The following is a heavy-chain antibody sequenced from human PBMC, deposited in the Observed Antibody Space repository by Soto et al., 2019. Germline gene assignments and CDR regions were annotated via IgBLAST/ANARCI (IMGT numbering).Heavy chain of an antibody. Sequence: SGPTLVNPTQTLTLTCTFSGFSLSTSGMCVSWIRQPPGKALEWLARIDWDDDKYYSTSLKTRLTISKDTSKNQVVLTMTNMDPVDTATYYCARSHSGSCYPNAFDIWGQGTMVTVSS. V-gene: IGHV2-70*11. CDR1: GFSLSTSGMC. CDR3: ARSHSGSCYPNAFDI. CDR2: IDWDDDK. J-gene: IGHJ3*02. D-gene: IGHD1-26*01.